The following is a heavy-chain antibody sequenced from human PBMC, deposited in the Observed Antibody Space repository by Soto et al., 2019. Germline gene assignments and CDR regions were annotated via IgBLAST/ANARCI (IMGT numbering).Heavy chain of an antibody. J-gene: IGHJ4*02. CDR2: ISWNSGTI. V-gene: IGHV3-9*01. CDR1: GFTFSSYG. Sequence: GGSLRLSCAASGFTFSSYGMHWVRQAPGKGLEWVSGISWNSGTIGYADSVKGRLTISRDNAKNSLYLQMNSLRAEDTALYYCAKGEKWRVWSGYVVYWGQGTLVTVSS. CDR3: AKGEKWRVWSGYVVY. D-gene: IGHD3-3*01.